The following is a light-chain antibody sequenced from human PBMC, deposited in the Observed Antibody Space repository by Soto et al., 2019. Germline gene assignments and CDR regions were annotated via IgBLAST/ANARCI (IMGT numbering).Light chain of an antibody. J-gene: IGLJ3*02. CDR1: TSNIGSNT. Sequence: QPVLTQPPSASGTPGQRVTISCSGSTSNIGSNTVNWYQQHPGTAPKLLIYSNNQRPSGVPDRFSGSKSGTSASLAISGLQSGDESGYFCAAWDDSLNGWVFGGGTKLTVL. V-gene: IGLV1-44*01. CDR3: AAWDDSLNGWV. CDR2: SNN.